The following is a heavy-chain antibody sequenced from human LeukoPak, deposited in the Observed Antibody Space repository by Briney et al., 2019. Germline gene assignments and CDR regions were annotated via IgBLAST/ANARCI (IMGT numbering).Heavy chain of an antibody. Sequence: SVKVSCKASGYTFTGYYMHWVRQAPGQGPEWMGWINPNSGGTNYAQKFQGRVTMTRDTSISTAYMELSRLRSGDTAVYYCARDVWSGYWYFDYWGQGTLVTVSS. CDR1: GYTFTGYY. D-gene: IGHD3-3*01. CDR2: INPNSGGT. J-gene: IGHJ4*02. V-gene: IGHV1-2*02. CDR3: ARDVWSGYWYFDY.